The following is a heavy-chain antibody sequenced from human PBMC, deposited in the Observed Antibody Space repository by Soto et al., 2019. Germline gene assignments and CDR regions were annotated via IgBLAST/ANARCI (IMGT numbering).Heavy chain of an antibody. Sequence: GGSLRLSCAASGFTFSNSWMSWVRQAPGKGLEWVANIKEDGSEKYYVDSVNGRFTISRDNAKNSLYLQMNSLRAEDTAVYYCARGPYWGQGTLVTVSS. CDR1: GFTFSNSW. J-gene: IGHJ4*02. CDR2: IKEDGSEK. V-gene: IGHV3-7*05. CDR3: ARGPY.